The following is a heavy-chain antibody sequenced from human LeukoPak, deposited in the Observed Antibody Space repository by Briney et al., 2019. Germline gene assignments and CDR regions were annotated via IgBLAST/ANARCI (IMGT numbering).Heavy chain of an antibody. Sequence: GGPLRLSCAASGFTFSSYSMNWVRQAPGKGLEWVANIKQDGSEKYYVDSVKGRFTISRDNAKNSLYLQMNSLRAEDTAVYYCARDKRWFGELLCDYWGQGTLVTVSS. V-gene: IGHV3-7*01. D-gene: IGHD3-10*01. CDR3: ARDKRWFGELLCDY. J-gene: IGHJ4*02. CDR2: IKQDGSEK. CDR1: GFTFSSYS.